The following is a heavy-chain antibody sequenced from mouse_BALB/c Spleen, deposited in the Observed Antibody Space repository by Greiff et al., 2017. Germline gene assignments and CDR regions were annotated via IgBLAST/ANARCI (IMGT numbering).Heavy chain of an antibody. CDR1: GYTFTEYI. V-gene: IGHV1-62-2*01. CDR3: ARHEGDRYDGDAMDY. J-gene: IGHJ4*01. D-gene: IGHD2-14*01. CDR2: FYPGSGSI. Sequence: QVQLKESGAELVKPGASVKLSCKASGYTFTEYIIHWVKQRSGQGLEWIGWFYPGSGSIKYNEKFKDKATLTADKSSSTVYMELSRLTSEDSAVYFCARHEGDRYDGDAMDYWGQGTSVTVSS.